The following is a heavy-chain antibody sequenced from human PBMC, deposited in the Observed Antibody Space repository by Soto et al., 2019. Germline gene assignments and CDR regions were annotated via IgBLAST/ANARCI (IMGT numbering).Heavy chain of an antibody. Sequence: PSETLSLTCTVSGGSISSNYWTWIRQPPGKGLEWIGYVYNSGSTNYNPSLKSRVTVSEDTSKSQFSLKVNSMTAADTAVYYCARYRREAVAGYTLDNWGQGILVTVSS. CDR3: ARYRREAVAGYTLDN. CDR2: VYNSGST. D-gene: IGHD6-13*01. V-gene: IGHV4-59*01. CDR1: GGSISSNY. J-gene: IGHJ4*02.